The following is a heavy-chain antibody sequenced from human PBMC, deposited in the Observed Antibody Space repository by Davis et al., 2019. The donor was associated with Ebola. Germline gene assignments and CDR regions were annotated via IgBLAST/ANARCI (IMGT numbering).Heavy chain of an antibody. J-gene: IGHJ4*02. Sequence: GESLKISCAASGFTFSSYWMHWVRQAPGKGLEWVSVIYSGGSTYYADSVKGRSTISRNNSKNTLYLQMNSLRAEDTAVYYCNFGVGNDYWGQGTLVTVSS. CDR1: GFTFSSYW. V-gene: IGHV3-53*01. CDR2: IYSGGST. D-gene: IGHD3-10*01. CDR3: NFGVGNDY.